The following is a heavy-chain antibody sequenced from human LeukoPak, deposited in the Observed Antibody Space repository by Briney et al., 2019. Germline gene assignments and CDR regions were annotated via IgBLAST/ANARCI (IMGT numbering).Heavy chain of an antibody. CDR2: IWYDGVNK. Sequence: PGGSLRLSCAASGFTFSSYGMHWVRQAPGKGLDGVAVIWYDGVNKYYADSVKGRFTISRDNSKNTLYLKMNSLRAEDTAVYYCARGGPWSYCSGGSCYSQFDYWGQGTLVTVSS. CDR1: GFTFSSYG. V-gene: IGHV3-33*01. CDR3: ARGGPWSYCSGGSCYSQFDY. D-gene: IGHD2-15*01. J-gene: IGHJ4*02.